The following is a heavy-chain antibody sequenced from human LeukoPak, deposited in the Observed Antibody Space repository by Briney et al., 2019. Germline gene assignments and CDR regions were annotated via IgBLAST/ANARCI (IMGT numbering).Heavy chain of an antibody. D-gene: IGHD2-15*01. CDR3: ARESIYCSRGSCLFDAFDI. J-gene: IGHJ3*02. CDR1: GFTVSSNY. CDR2: IYSGGST. Sequence: GGSLRLSCAASGFTVSSNYMSWVRQAPGKGLEWVSVIYSGGSTYYADSVKGRFTISRDNSKNTLYLQMNRLRAEDTAVYYCARESIYCSRGSCLFDAFDIWGQRTMVTVSS. V-gene: IGHV3-66*02.